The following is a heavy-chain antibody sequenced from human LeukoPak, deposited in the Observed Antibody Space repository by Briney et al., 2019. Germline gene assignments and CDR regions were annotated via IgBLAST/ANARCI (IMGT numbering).Heavy chain of an antibody. CDR2: ISGSGGST. D-gene: IGHD3-10*01. V-gene: IGHV3-23*01. Sequence: GGSLRLSCAASGFTLSSYAISWVRQAPGKRLEWVSAISGSGGSTYYADSVKGRFTISRDNSKNTLYLQMNSLRAEDTAVYYCAKGVTMVWGVIMDYWGQGTLVTVSS. CDR1: GFTLSSYA. J-gene: IGHJ4*02. CDR3: AKGVTMVWGVIMDY.